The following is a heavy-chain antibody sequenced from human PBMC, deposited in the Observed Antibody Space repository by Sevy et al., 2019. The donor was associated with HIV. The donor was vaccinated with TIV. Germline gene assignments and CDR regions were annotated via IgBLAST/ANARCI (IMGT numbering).Heavy chain of an antibody. CDR2: ISGSGGST. CDR1: GFTFSSYA. CDR3: AKRGDYYGSGSYYGGYYDSKSPRAHYFDD. J-gene: IGHJ4*02. Sequence: GGSLRLSCAASGFTFSSYAMSWVRQAPGKGLEWVSAISGSGGSTYYADSVKGRFTISRDNSKNTLYLQMNSLRAEDTAVYYYAKRGDYYGSGSYYGGYYDSKSPRAHYFDDWGQGTLVTVSS. V-gene: IGHV3-23*01. D-gene: IGHD3-10*01.